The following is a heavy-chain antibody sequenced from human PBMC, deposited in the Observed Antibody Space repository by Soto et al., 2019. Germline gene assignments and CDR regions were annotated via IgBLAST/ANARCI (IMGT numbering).Heavy chain of an antibody. V-gene: IGHV4-59*01. CDR2: IYYNGNT. CDR1: GGSISSYY. CDR3: ARRRDYSDAFDI. J-gene: IGHJ3*02. D-gene: IGHD4-4*01. Sequence: PSETLSLTCTVSGGSISSYYWSWIRQPPGKGLEWIGYIYYNGNTNYNPSLKSRVSFSVDTSKTQFSLKLSSVTAADTAMYYCARRRDYSDAFDIWGQGTMVTVSS.